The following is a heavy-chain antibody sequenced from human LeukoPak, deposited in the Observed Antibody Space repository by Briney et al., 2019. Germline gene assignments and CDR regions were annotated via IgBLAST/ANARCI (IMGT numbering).Heavy chain of an antibody. J-gene: IGHJ6*03. CDR1: GFTLSGSA. V-gene: IGHV3-73*01. CDR3: AKDWACSSTSCYLFYYYYYYYMDV. CDR2: IRSKANSYAT. D-gene: IGHD2-2*01. Sequence: GGSLRLSCAASGFTLSGSAMHWVRQASGKGLEWVGRIRSKANSYATAYAASVKGSFTISRDDSKNTAYLQMNSLRAEDTAVYYCAKDWACSSTSCYLFYYYYYYYMDVWGKGTTVTISS.